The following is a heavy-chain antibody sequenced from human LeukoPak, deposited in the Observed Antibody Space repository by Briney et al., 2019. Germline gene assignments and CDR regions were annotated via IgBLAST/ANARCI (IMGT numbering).Heavy chain of an antibody. Sequence: GESLKISCKGSGYSFTSYWIGWVRQMPGKGLEWMGIIYPGDSDTRYSPSFQGQVTISADKSISTAYLQWSSLKASDTAMYYCARQDPYCSGGSCYLLWGQGTLVTVSS. V-gene: IGHV5-51*01. CDR1: GYSFTSYW. CDR2: IYPGDSDT. CDR3: ARQDPYCSGGSCYLL. J-gene: IGHJ4*02. D-gene: IGHD2-15*01.